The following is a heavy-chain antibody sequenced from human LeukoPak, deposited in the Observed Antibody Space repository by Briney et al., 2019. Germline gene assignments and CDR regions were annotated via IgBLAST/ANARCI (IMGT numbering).Heavy chain of an antibody. CDR1: GGSISSSSYY. J-gene: IGHJ5*02. CDR3: ARHRAIAAAGTVWFDP. Sequence: SETLSLTCTVSGGSISSSSYYWGWIRQPPGKGLEWIGSIYYSGRPYYNPSLKSRVTISVDTSKNQFSLKLSSVTAADTAVYYCARHRAIAAAGTVWFDPWGQGTLVTVSS. CDR2: IYYSGRP. D-gene: IGHD6-13*01. V-gene: IGHV4-39*01.